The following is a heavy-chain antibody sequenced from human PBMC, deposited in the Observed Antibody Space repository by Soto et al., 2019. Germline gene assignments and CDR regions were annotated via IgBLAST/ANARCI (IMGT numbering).Heavy chain of an antibody. J-gene: IGHJ5*02. V-gene: IGHV1-46*01. Sequence: GASVKVSCKASGYTFTSYYMHWVRQAPGQGLEWMGIINPSGGSTSYAQKFQGRVTMTRDTSTSTVYMELSSLRSEDTAVYYCARERVVVDANGGALRFDPWGQGALVTVSS. CDR3: ARERVVVDANGGALRFDP. D-gene: IGHD2-15*01. CDR1: GYTFTSYY. CDR2: INPSGGST.